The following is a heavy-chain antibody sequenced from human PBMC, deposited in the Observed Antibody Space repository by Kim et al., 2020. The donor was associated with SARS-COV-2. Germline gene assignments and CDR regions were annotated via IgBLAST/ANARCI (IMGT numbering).Heavy chain of an antibody. CDR1: GFTFDDYG. CDR2: INWNGGST. D-gene: IGHD1-1*01. V-gene: IGHV3-20*04. CDR3: AKVATGTSWVRSFES. J-gene: IGHJ4*02. Sequence: GGSLRLSCVASGFTFDDYGMSWVRQGPGKGLEWVSGINWNGGSTGYADSVKGRFTISRDNAQNSLYLQMNSLRAEDTALYYCAKVATGTSWVRSFESWGQGTLVTVSS.